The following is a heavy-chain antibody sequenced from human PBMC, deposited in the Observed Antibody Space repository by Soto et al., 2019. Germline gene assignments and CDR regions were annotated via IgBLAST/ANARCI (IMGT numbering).Heavy chain of an antibody. Sequence: GASVKVSCKASGGTFSSYAISWVRQAPGQGLEWMGGIIPIFGTANYAQKFQGRVTITADESTSTAYMELSSLRSEDTAVYYCASSVTIFGVVISPYYYYGMDVWGQGTTVTVSS. CDR3: ASSVTIFGVVISPYYYYGMDV. J-gene: IGHJ6*02. D-gene: IGHD3-3*01. CDR2: IIPIFGTA. CDR1: GGTFSSYA. V-gene: IGHV1-69*13.